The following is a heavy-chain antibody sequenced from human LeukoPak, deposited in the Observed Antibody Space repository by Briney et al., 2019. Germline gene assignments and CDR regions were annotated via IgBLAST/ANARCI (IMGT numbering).Heavy chain of an antibody. Sequence: PSETLSLTLTVSGGSIIRYNRSCSLQSAGKGLEWIGRIYNSGSTNYNPSLKSRVTMSVDTSKNQFSLKLSSVTAADTAVYYCARAVNPLPRSFFFHLWGQGTLVPVSS. V-gene: IGHV4-4*07. CDR3: ARAVNPLPRSFFFHL. D-gene: IGHD2/OR15-2a*01. J-gene: IGHJ4*02. CDR2: IYNSGST. CDR1: GGSIIRYN.